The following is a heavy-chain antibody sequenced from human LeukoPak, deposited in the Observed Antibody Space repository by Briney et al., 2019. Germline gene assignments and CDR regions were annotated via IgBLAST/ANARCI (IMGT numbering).Heavy chain of an antibody. CDR2: INHSGST. CDR3: ARHPYGSGRNWLDP. V-gene: IGHV4-34*01. J-gene: IGHJ5*02. D-gene: IGHD6-19*01. CDR1: GGSFSGYY. Sequence: SETLSLTCAVYGGSFSGYYWSWIRQPPGKGLEWIGEINHSGSTNYNPSLKSRVTISVDTSKNQFSLKLSSVTAADTAVFYCARHPYGSGRNWLDPWGQGTLVTVSS.